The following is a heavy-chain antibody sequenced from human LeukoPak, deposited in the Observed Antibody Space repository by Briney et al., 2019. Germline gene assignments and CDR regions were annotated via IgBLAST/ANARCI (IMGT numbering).Heavy chain of an antibody. CDR3: ARVRYYDSSGYRPPPYYFDY. J-gene: IGHJ4*02. CDR2: IYTSGST. D-gene: IGHD3-22*01. V-gene: IGHV4-61*02. CDR1: GGSISSSSYY. Sequence: SETLSLTCTVSGGSISSSSYYWGWIRQPAGKGLEWIGRIYTSGSTNYNPSLKSRVTISVDTSKNQFSLKLSSVTAADTAVYYCARVRYYDSSGYRPPPYYFDYWGQGTLVTVSS.